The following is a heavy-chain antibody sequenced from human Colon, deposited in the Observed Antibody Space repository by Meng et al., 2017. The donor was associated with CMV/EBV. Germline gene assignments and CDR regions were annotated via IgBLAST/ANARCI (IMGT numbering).Heavy chain of an antibody. V-gene: IGHV3-30*02. D-gene: IGHD5-24*01. Sequence: GESLKISCATSGFTFSDHYMDWVRQAPGKGLEWVAYTRYDGNFESYVDSVKGRYTISRDKSKSTVYLQMKSLRGEDTAVYYCVKGREGHNSYSFDLWGQGTPVTVSS. CDR3: VKGREGHNSYSFDL. J-gene: IGHJ4*02. CDR2: TRYDGNFE. CDR1: GFTFSDHY.